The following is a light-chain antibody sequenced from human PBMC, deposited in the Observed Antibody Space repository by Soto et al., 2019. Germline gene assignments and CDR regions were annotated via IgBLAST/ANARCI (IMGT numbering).Light chain of an antibody. CDR3: QQYGSS. Sequence: EMVLTQSPGTLSLSPGERATLSCRTSQSVSSSYLAWHQQKPGQAPRLLIYGASTRATGIPDRFSGSGSGTEFTRTISRLEPEDFAVYYCQQYGSSFGPGTKVDIK. CDR1: QSVSSSY. V-gene: IGKV3-20*01. J-gene: IGKJ3*01. CDR2: GAS.